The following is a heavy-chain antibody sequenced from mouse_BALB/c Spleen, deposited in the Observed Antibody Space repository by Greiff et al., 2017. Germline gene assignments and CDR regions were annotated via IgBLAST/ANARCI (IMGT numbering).Heavy chain of an antibody. CDR3: TKEKVYRYDEGYAMDY. CDR1: GYSFTSYW. CDR2: IYPGNSDT. Sequence: VQLQQSGTVLARPGASVKMSCKASGYSFTSYWMHWVKQRPGQGLEWIGAIYPGNSDTSYNQKFKGKAKLTAVTSASTAYMELSSLTNEDSAVYYCTKEKVYRYDEGYAMDYWGQGTSVTVSS. J-gene: IGHJ4*01. V-gene: IGHV1-5*01. D-gene: IGHD2-14*01.